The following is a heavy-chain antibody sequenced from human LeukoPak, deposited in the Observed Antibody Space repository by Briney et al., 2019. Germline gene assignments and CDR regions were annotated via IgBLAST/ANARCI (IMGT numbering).Heavy chain of an antibody. J-gene: IGHJ4*02. CDR1: GGSFSHGYG. V-gene: IGHV1-46*01. CDR3: ARRGTTRFISDY. D-gene: IGHD3-16*01. CDR2: INPSGGST. Sequence: ASVKVSCKASGGSFSHGYGVSWVRQAPGQGLEWMGIINPSGGSTSYAQKFQGRVTMTRDTSTSTVYMELSSLRSEDTAVYYCARRGTTRFISDYWGQGTLVTVS.